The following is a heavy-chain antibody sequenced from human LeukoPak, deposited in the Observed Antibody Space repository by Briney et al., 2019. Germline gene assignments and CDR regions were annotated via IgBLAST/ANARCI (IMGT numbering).Heavy chain of an antibody. CDR3: ARQGEMATSTYFDF. D-gene: IGHD5-24*01. Sequence: SETLSLTCTVSGGSISGYYWSWIWQPPGKGLECLGYISYSGNTNSNPSLNTRVTVSVHTSSNQFSLKLRSVTAADTAVYYCARQGEMATSTYFDFWGQGTLVSVSS. CDR1: GGSISGYY. J-gene: IGHJ4*02. V-gene: IGHV4-59*08. CDR2: ISYSGNT.